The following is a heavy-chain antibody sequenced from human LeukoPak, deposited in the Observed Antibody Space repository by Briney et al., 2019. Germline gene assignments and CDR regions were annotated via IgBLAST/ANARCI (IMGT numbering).Heavy chain of an antibody. J-gene: IGHJ4*02. CDR2: ISWNSGSI. Sequence: GGSLRLSCAASGFTFDDYAMHWVRQAPGKGLEWVSGISWNSGSIGYAGSVKGRFTISRDNAKNSLYLQMNSLRAEDMALYYCAKPKGRFGELEAGFDYWGQGTLVTVSS. V-gene: IGHV3-9*03. CDR1: GFTFDDYA. CDR3: AKPKGRFGELEAGFDY. D-gene: IGHD3-10*01.